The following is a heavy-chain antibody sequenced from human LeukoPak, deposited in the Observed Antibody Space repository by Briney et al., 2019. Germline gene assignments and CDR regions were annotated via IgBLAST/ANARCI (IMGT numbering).Heavy chain of an antibody. V-gene: IGHV4-59*01. CDR3: ARQNRAPYDAFDI. D-gene: IGHD2/OR15-2a*01. CDR1: GGSISSYY. J-gene: IGHJ3*02. Sequence: SETLSLTCTVSGGSISSYYWSWIRQPPGKGLEWIGYIYYSGSTNYNPSLKSRVTISVDTSKNQFSLKLSSVTAADTAVYYCARQNRAPYDAFDIWGQGTMVTVSS. CDR2: IYYSGST.